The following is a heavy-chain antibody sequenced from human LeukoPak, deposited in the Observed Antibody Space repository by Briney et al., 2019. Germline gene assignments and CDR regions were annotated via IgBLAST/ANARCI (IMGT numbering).Heavy chain of an antibody. CDR1: GYTFTSYG. J-gene: IGHJ6*02. Sequence: ASVKVSCKASGYTFTSYGISWVRQAPGQGLEWMGWISAYNGNTNYAQKLQGRVTMTTDTSTSTAYMELRSLRSDDTAVYYCALGPALGVVVPAAMTYYGMDVWGQGTTVTVSS. CDR3: ALGPALGVVVPAAMTYYGMDV. D-gene: IGHD2-2*01. V-gene: IGHV1-18*01. CDR2: ISAYNGNT.